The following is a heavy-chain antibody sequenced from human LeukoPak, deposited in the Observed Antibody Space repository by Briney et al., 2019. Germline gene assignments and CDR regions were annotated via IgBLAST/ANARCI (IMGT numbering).Heavy chain of an antibody. CDR3: ARDGLAAAGKFTPRYFDL. J-gene: IGHJ2*01. CDR2: INPSGGST. V-gene: IGHV1-46*01. CDR1: GYTFTSYY. D-gene: IGHD6-13*01. Sequence: GASVKVSCKASGYTFTSYYMHWVRQAPGQGLEWMGIINPSGGSTSYAQKFQGRVTMTRDTSTSTVYMELSSLRSEDTAVYYCARDGLAAAGKFTPRYFDLWGRGTLVTVSS.